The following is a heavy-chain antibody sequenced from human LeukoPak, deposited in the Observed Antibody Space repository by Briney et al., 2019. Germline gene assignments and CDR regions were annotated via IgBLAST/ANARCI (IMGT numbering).Heavy chain of an antibody. CDR2: IYTSGST. J-gene: IGHJ4*02. Sequence: TXTVSGGSISSGSYYWSWIRQPAGKGLEWIGRIYTSGSTNYNPSLKSRVTISVDTSKNQFSLKLSYVTAEDPAVYXXXXXXXXXXXXXXSPRPTYYFDYWGQGTLVTVSS. CDR1: GGSISSGSYY. CDR3: XXXXXXXXXXXXSPRPTYYFDY. V-gene: IGHV4-61*02.